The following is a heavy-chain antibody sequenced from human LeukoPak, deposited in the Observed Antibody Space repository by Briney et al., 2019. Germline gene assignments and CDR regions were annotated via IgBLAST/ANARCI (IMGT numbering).Heavy chain of an antibody. D-gene: IGHD2-15*01. CDR2: IYTSGST. J-gene: IGHJ5*02. CDR3: ARLSGYCSGGSCYGWFDP. CDR1: GGSISSYY. V-gene: IGHV4-4*07. Sequence: SETLSLTCTVSGGSISSYYWSWIRQPAGKGLEWIGRIYTSGSTNYNPSLKSRVTMSVDTSKNQFSLKLSSVTAADTAVYYCARLSGYCSGGSCYGWFDPWGQGTLVTVSS.